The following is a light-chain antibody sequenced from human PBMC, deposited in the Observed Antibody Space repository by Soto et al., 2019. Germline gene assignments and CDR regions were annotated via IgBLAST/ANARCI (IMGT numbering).Light chain of an antibody. CDR1: SSDVGAYNY. Sequence: QSALTQPASVSGSPGQSITISCTGTSSDVGAYNYVSWYQQHPGKAPKLMIYEVSNRPSGVSNRFSGSKSANTASLTISGXXXXXXADXYCSSYTSSSTWLFGGGTKLTVL. CDR3: SSYTSSSTWL. J-gene: IGLJ3*02. CDR2: EVS. V-gene: IGLV2-14*03.